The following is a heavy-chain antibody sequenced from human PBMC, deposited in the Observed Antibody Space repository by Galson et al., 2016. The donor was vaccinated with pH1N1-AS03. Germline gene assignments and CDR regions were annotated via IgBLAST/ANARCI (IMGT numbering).Heavy chain of an antibody. CDR1: GFTFSTYS. CDR2: LSSRGDDA. D-gene: IGHD7-27*01. Sequence: SLRLSCAASGFTFSTYSMAWVRQAPGKGLEWVSALSSRGDDAYYEDSVKGRFTISRANSMNTLYLQMHSLKAEDTAVYYLAKGQLGILFYGIHVWGQGTTVIVSS. V-gene: IGHV3-23*01. J-gene: IGHJ6*02. CDR3: AKGQLGILFYGIHV.